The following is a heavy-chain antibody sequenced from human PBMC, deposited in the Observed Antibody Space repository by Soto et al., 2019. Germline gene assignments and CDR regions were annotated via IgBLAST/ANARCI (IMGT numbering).Heavy chain of an antibody. V-gene: IGHV1-69*01. CDR3: ARGGSYWGQYYYSGMDV. CDR2: IIPISGRA. D-gene: IGHD1-26*01. Sequence: QVQLVQSGAEVKKPGSSVKVSCKASGGTFSSYAISWVRQAPGQGLEWMGGIIPISGRANYAQKFQGGVTITEDEPTSTAYMELSGLRSEDTAVYYCARGGSYWGQYYYSGMDVWGQGTTVTVSS. J-gene: IGHJ6*02. CDR1: GGTFSSYA.